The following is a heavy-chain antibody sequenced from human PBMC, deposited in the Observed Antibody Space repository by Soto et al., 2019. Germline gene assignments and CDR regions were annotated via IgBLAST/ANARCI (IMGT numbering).Heavy chain of an antibody. J-gene: IGHJ3*02. V-gene: IGHV1-2*02. CDR2: INPNTGGT. CDR3: ARLMDPYSGPHLDI. D-gene: IGHD1-26*01. CDR1: GYTFTGYY. Sequence: ASVNVSCKPSGYTFTGYYIHWVRQAPGQGLEWMGWINPNTGGTNYAQKFQGRVTMTRDTSISTAYMELSTLKSDDAAVYYCARLMDPYSGPHLDIWGQGTMVTVSS.